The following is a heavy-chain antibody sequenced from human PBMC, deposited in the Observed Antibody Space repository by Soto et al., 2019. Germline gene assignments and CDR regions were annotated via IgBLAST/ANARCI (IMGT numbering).Heavy chain of an antibody. CDR2: ISSSSSYI. Sequence: GGSLRLSCAASGFTFSSYSMNWVRQAPGKGLEWVSSISSSSSYIYYADSVKGRFTIVRDKAQNSLYLQMNCLRAEETAVYYCAREGYSDSCYHYYGMDVWGHGTTVTVSS. CDR3: AREGYSDSCYHYYGMDV. D-gene: IGHD5-18*01. V-gene: IGHV3-21*01. J-gene: IGHJ6*02. CDR1: GFTFSSYS.